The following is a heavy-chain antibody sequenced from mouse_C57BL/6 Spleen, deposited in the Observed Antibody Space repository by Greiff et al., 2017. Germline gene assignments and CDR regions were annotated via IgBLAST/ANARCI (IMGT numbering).Heavy chain of an antibody. CDR3: ARNGYYPYWYFDV. J-gene: IGHJ1*03. V-gene: IGHV3-6*01. D-gene: IGHD2-3*01. Sequence: EVQLQQSGPGLVKPSQSLSLTCSVTGYSITSGYYWNWIRQFPGNKLEWMGYISYDGSNNYNPSLKNRIAITRDTSKNQFFLKLNSVTTDDTATYYCARNGYYPYWYFDVWGTGTTVTVSS. CDR1: GYSITSGYY. CDR2: ISYDGSN.